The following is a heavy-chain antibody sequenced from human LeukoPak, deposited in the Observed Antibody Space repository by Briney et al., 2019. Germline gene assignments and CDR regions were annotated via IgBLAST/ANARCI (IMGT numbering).Heavy chain of an antibody. CDR1: GGSFSGYY. CDR2: INHSGST. CDR3: ARGVVGMVRGVRVDY. J-gene: IGHJ4*02. Sequence: SETLSLTCAVYGGSFSGYYWSWIRQPPGKGLEWIGEINHSGSTNYNPSLKSRVTISVDTSKNQFSLKLSSVTAADTAVYYCARGVVGMVRGVRVDYWGQGTLVTVSS. V-gene: IGHV4-34*01. D-gene: IGHD3-10*01.